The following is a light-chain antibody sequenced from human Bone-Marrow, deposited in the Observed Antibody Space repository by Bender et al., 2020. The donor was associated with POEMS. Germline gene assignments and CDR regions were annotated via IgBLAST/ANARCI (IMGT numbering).Light chain of an antibody. CDR3: QSYDNSLGGWV. Sequence: QSVLTQPPSVSEAPGQTVTISCTGTDSNIGADFDVHWYQQLPGKAPKLLIYRDVNRPAGVPTRFSGSKSGTSASLAITGLQAEDEGDYYCQSYDNSLGGWVFGGGTKLTVL. CDR2: RDV. CDR1: DSNIGADFD. V-gene: IGLV1-40*01. J-gene: IGLJ3*02.